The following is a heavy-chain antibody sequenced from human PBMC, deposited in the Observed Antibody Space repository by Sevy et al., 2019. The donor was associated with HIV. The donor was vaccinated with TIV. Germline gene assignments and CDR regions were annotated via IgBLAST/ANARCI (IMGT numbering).Heavy chain of an antibody. CDR1: GYTLTQLS. V-gene: IGHV1-24*01. J-gene: IGHJ4*02. D-gene: IGHD3-22*01. CDR2: FDPEDGEI. Sequence: ASVKVSCKVSGYTLTQLSMHWVRQAPGKGLEWMGSFDPEDGEILYAQKFQGRVTMTEDTSTDTAYMELSSLRAADTAVYYCAKGPDYYASSGTPLDYWGQGTLVTVSS. CDR3: AKGPDYYASSGTPLDY.